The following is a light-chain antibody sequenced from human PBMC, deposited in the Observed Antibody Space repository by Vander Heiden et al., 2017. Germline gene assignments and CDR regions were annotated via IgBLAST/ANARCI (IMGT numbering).Light chain of an antibody. Sequence: QSALPRPPCVCGPPGLSVTISCTGSSSDVGRDYRVSWYQQRPGTAPKLMMYDNSNRPSGVPDRFSGSKSGTTASLTISGLQAEDEADYYCRSYKSSRTGVFGGGTKITVL. J-gene: IGLJ1*01. V-gene: IGLV2-18*02. CDR2: DNS. CDR1: SSDVGRDYR. CDR3: RSYKSSRTGV.